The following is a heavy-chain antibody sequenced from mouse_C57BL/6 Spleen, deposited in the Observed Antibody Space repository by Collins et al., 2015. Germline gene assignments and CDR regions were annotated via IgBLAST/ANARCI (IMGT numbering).Heavy chain of an antibody. CDR3: ARGGSTVANALDY. V-gene: IGHV1-52*01. CDR1: GYTFTSYW. D-gene: IGHD1-1*01. J-gene: IGHJ4*01. Sequence: QVQLQQPGAELVRPGSSVKLSCKASGYTFTSYWMHWVKQRPIQGLEWIGNIDPSDSETHYNQKFKDKATLTVDKSSSTAYMQLRSLTSEDSAVYYCARGGSTVANALDYWGQGTSVTVSS. CDR2: IDPSDSET.